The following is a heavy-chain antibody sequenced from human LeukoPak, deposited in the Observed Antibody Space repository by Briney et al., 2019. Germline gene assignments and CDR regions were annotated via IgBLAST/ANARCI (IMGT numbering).Heavy chain of an antibody. CDR3: ASHAVREVSYYFDY. CDR2: IYYSGTT. V-gene: IGHV4-59*12. D-gene: IGHD3-10*01. J-gene: IGHJ4*02. Sequence: SETLSLTCTVSGGSLSNYYWSWIRQPPGKGLEWIGYIYYSGTTYYHPSLKSRVTISVDTSKNHFSLKLSSVTAADTAVYYCASHAVREVSYYFDYWGQGTLVTVSS. CDR1: GGSLSNYY.